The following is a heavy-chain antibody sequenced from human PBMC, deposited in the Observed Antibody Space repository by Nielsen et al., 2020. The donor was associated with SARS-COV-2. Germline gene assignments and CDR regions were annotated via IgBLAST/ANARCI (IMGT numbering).Heavy chain of an antibody. J-gene: IGHJ4*02. CDR1: GGSISSYY. CDR2: IYYSGST. CDR3: ARGSSPALDY. V-gene: IGHV4-59*01. Sequence: SETLSLTCTVSGGSISSYYWSWIRQPPGKGLGWIGYIYYSGSTNYNPSLKSRVTISVDTSKNQFSLKLSSVTAADTAVYYCARGSSPALDYWGQGTLVTVSS.